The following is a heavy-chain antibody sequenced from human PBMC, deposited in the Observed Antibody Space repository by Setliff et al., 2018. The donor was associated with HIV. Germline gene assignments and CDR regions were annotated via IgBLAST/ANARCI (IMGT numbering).Heavy chain of an antibody. D-gene: IGHD2-2*01. J-gene: IGHJ1*01. Sequence: SETLSLTCTVSGDSISSGDYFWSWIRQPAGKGLEWIARIYTSGRTNYNPSLKSRVTISLDTSKNQFSLKLSSVTAADTGTYYCARDLPGYFHHWGQGTLVTVSS. V-gene: IGHV4-61*02. CDR1: GDSISSGDYF. CDR2: IYTSGRT. CDR3: ARDLPGYFHH.